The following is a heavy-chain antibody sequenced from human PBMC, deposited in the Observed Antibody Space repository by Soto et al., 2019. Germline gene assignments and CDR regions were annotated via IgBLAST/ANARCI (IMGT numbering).Heavy chain of an antibody. CDR1: ALTASKNY. CDR3: ARGGSGSDWDYYGMDV. J-gene: IGHJ6*02. CDR2: IYSGGTT. V-gene: IGHV3-66*01. Sequence: EVQLVESGGGLVQPGGSLRLSCAGSALTASKNYMSWVRQPPGKGLEWVSVIYSGGTTYYADSVKDRFSISRDNSKSALYLQMDNLRGGDTGVYYCARGGSGSDWDYYGMDVWGQGTTVTVSS. D-gene: IGHD3-10*01.